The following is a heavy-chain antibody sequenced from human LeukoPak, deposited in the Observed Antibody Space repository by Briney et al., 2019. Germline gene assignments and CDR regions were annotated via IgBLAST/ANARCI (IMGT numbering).Heavy chain of an antibody. D-gene: IGHD1-26*01. J-gene: IGHJ4*02. V-gene: IGHV1-46*01. CDR1: GYSFTSYY. CDR3: ARDTSVGATDLDY. CDR2: INPSDGSR. Sequence: ASVKVSCKAFGYSFTSYYMHWVRQAPGQGLEWMGIINPSDGSRSYAQKFQGRVTMTRDTSTSTVYMELSSPRSEDTAVYYCARDTSVGATDLDYWGQGTLVTVSS.